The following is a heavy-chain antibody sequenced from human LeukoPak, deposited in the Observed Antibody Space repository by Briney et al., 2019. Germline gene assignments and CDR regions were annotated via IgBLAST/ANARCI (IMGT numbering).Heavy chain of an antibody. D-gene: IGHD5-12*01. V-gene: IGHV4-59*01. J-gene: IGHJ4*02. CDR2: IYYSGST. CDR3: ARGFDSKSTYFDY. Sequence: NTSETLSLTCTVSGGSISNYYWNWLRQPPGEGLEWIVYIYYSGSTNYNPSLKSRVTMSLDTSKNQFSLRLTSVTAADTAVYYCARGFDSKSTYFDYWGQGTLVTVSS. CDR1: GGSISNYY.